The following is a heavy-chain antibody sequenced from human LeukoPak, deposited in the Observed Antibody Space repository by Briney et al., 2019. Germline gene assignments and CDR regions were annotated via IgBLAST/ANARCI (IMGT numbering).Heavy chain of an antibody. CDR3: AREDSCSSGNCFDP. CDR1: GYTFTGYY. J-gene: IGHJ5*02. CDR2: INPKSGGA. Sequence: GASVKVSCKASGYTFTGYYIHWVRQVPGQGLEWMGWINPKSGGANYAQKFQGRVTMTRDTSISTAYMELSRLRSVDTAVYFCAREDSCSSGNCFDPWGQGTLVTVSS. D-gene: IGHD6-13*01. V-gene: IGHV1-2*02.